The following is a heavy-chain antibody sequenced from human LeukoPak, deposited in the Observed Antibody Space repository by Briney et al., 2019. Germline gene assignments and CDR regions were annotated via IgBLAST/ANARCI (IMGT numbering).Heavy chain of an antibody. D-gene: IGHD3-22*01. J-gene: IGHJ4*02. Sequence: GGSLRLSCAASGFTFSSYSMNWVRQAPGKGLEWVSSISSSSSYIYYADSVKGRFTISRDNAKNSLYLQMNSLRAEDTALYYCAKGFPGLYDSSGWSSDYFDYWGQGTLVTVSS. CDR3: AKGFPGLYDSSGWSSDYFDY. V-gene: IGHV3-21*04. CDR1: GFTFSSYS. CDR2: ISSSSSYI.